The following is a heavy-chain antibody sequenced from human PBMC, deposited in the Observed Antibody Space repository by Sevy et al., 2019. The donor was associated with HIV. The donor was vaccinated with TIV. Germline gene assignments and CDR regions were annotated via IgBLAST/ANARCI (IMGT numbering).Heavy chain of an antibody. J-gene: IGHJ6*02. CDR2: IRYDGSNK. V-gene: IGHV3-30*02. Sequence: GGSLRLSCAASGFTFSSYGMHWVRQAPGKGLEWVAFIRYDGSNKYYADSVKGRFTISRDNSKNTLYLQMNSLRAEDTAAYYCAKVGGDCTGGVCYYYYGMDVWGQGTTVTVSS. D-gene: IGHD2-8*02. CDR1: GFTFSSYG. CDR3: AKVGGDCTGGVCYYYYGMDV.